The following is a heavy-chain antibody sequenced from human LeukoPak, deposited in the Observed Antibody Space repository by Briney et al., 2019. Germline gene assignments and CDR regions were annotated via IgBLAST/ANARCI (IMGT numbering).Heavy chain of an antibody. CDR3: ARKVWGLYAFDI. Sequence: SQTLSLTCAISGDSVSSNSAAWNWIRQSPSRGLEWLGRTYYRSKCYNDYAVSVKSRLTINPDTSKNQFSLQLNSVTPEDTAAYYCARKVWGLYAFDIWGQGTMVTVSS. D-gene: IGHD2-8*01. CDR2: TYYRSKCYN. J-gene: IGHJ3*02. V-gene: IGHV6-1*01. CDR1: GDSVSSNSAA.